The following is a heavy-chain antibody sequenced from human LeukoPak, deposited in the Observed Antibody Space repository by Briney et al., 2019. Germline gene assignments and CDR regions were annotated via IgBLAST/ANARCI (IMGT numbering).Heavy chain of an antibody. CDR2: ISGSGVST. Sequence: GGSLRLSCAASGFTFSSYAMSWVRQAPGKGLEWVSAISGSGVSTYYADSVKGRFTISRDNSKNTLYMQMIGLGAEDTAVYYCAKKKELAGAGCFDYWGQGTLVTVSS. CDR3: AKKKELAGAGCFDY. CDR1: GFTFSSYA. J-gene: IGHJ4*02. D-gene: IGHD1-7*01. V-gene: IGHV3-23*01.